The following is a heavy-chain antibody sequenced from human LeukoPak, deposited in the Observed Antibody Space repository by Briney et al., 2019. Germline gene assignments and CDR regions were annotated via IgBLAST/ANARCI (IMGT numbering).Heavy chain of an antibody. V-gene: IGHV1-69*13. Sequence: GASVKVSCKASGYTFTSYGISWVRQAPGQGLEWMGGIIPIFGTANYAQKFQGRVTITADESTSTAYMELSSLRSEDTAVYYCAVDRRGAALSPFDYWGQGTLVAVSS. J-gene: IGHJ4*02. CDR1: GYTFTSYG. D-gene: IGHD3-10*01. CDR3: AVDRRGAALSPFDY. CDR2: IIPIFGTA.